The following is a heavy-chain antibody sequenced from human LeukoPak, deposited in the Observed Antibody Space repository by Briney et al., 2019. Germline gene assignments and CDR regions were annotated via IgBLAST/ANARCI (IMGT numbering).Heavy chain of an antibody. Sequence: ASVKVSCKASGYTFTGYYMHWVRQAPGQGLEWMGWINPNSGGTNYAQKFQGRVTMTRDTSISTAYMELSRLRSDDTDVYYCARRYYDILTGYSNFDYWGQGTLVTVSS. J-gene: IGHJ4*02. D-gene: IGHD3-9*01. CDR3: ARRYYDILTGYSNFDY. V-gene: IGHV1-2*02. CDR1: GYTFTGYY. CDR2: INPNSGGT.